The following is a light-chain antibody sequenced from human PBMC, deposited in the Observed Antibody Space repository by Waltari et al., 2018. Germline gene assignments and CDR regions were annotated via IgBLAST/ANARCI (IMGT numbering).Light chain of an antibody. CDR2: GAS. J-gene: IGKJ1*01. V-gene: IGKV3-15*01. CDR1: QSVSSN. Sequence: EIVMTQSPATLSVSPGERATLSCRASQSVSSNLAWYQQNPGQAPRLLIYGASIRATGIPARFSGSGSGTEFTLTISSLQSEDFAVYYCQQYNNWPPGRTFGQGTKVEIK. CDR3: QQYNNWPPGRT.